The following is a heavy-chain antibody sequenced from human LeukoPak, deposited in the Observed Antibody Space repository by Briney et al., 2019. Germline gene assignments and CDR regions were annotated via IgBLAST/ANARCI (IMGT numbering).Heavy chain of an antibody. CDR3: ARGFRSVTTWGYFDY. CDR1: GFTVSTNY. J-gene: IGHJ4*02. Sequence: GSLRLSCAASGFTVSTNYMSWVRQAPGKGLEWVSLIYSGGGTYYADSVKGRFTVSRDNSRNTLSLQMNSLRVDDAAVYYCARGFRSVTTWGYFDYWGQGALVTVSS. CDR2: IYSGGGT. D-gene: IGHD4-17*01. V-gene: IGHV3-66*01.